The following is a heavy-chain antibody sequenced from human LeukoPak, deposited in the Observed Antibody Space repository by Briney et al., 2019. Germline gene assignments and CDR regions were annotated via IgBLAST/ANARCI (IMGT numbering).Heavy chain of an antibody. Sequence: SGTLSLTCAVSGGSISSSNWWSWVRQPPGKGLEWIGEIYHSGSTNYNPSLKSRVTISVDKSKNQFSLKLSSVAAADTAVYYCARAPVGATNPFDYWGQGTLVTVSS. V-gene: IGHV4-4*02. D-gene: IGHD1-26*01. CDR3: ARAPVGATNPFDY. CDR1: GGSISSSNW. CDR2: IYHSGST. J-gene: IGHJ4*02.